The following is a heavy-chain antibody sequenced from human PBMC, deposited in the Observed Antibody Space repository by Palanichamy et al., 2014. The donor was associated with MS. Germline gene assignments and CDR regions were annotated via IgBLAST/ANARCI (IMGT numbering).Heavy chain of an antibody. D-gene: IGHD2-21*01. J-gene: IGHJ4*02. Sequence: EVQLLESGGGPGTSRGGPVRLSCAASGFTFSSYAMSWVRQAPGKGLEWVSAIIGSGGNTYYADSVKGRFTISRDNSKNTLYLQMNSLRAEDTAVYYCAKVGGDWYWGQGTLVTVSS. CDR3: AKVGGDWY. V-gene: IGHV3-23*01. CDR2: IIGSGGNT. CDR1: GFTFSSYA.